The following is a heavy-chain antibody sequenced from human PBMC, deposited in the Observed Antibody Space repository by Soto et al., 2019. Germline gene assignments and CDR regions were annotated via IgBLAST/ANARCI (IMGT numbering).Heavy chain of an antibody. CDR1: GFTFSTYD. CDR2: ISANGGVT. Sequence: PGGSLRLSCAASGFTFSTYDMSWGRQAPGKGLEWVAVISANGGVTYHTDSVKGRFTISRDNSKNTLFLQMSSVRVEDTALYYCTKRLGSTVTTYGDSWGQGTLVTVSS. V-gene: IGHV3-23*01. J-gene: IGHJ4*02. D-gene: IGHD1-1*01. CDR3: TKRLGSTVTTYGDS.